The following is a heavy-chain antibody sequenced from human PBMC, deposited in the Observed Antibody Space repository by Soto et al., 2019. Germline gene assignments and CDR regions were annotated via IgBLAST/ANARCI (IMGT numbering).Heavy chain of an antibody. J-gene: IGHJ6*02. CDR1: GFTFSDHY. V-gene: IGHV3-11*06. CDR3: ARVGFAGTYYYYGMDV. Sequence: GGSLRLSCAASGFTFSDHYMTWIRQAPGKGLEWLSYISTSSSYTNYADSVKGRFTISRDNSKNTLYLQMNSLRAEDTAVFYCARVGFAGTYYYYGMDVWGQGTTVTVSS. CDR2: ISTSSSYT.